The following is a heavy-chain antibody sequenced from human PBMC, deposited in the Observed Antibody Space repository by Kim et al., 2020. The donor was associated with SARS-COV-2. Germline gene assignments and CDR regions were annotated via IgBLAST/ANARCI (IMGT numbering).Heavy chain of an antibody. Sequence: GGSLRLSCAASGFTFSSYGMHWVRQAPGKGLEWVAVISYDGSNKYYADSVKGRFTISRDNSKNTLYLQMNSLRAEDTAVYYCAKEIVVPAAADYYYYGMDVWGQGTTVTVSS. J-gene: IGHJ6*02. CDR2: ISYDGSNK. D-gene: IGHD2-2*01. CDR1: GFTFSSYG. CDR3: AKEIVVPAAADYYYYGMDV. V-gene: IGHV3-30*18.